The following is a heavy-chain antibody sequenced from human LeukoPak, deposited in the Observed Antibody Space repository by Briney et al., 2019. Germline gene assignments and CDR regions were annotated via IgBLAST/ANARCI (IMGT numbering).Heavy chain of an antibody. J-gene: IGHJ4*02. CDR1: GFPFSGYG. CDR2: ISGSGGST. D-gene: IGHD2-21*02. CDR3: ARGPCGGDCYRSGSLDY. Sequence: GGSLRLSCATSGFPFSGYGMTWVRQAPGKGLEWVSAISGSGGSTYYADSVKGRFTISRDNAKNSLYLQMNSLRAEDTAVYYCARGPCGGDCYRSGSLDYWGQGTLVTVSS. V-gene: IGHV3-23*01.